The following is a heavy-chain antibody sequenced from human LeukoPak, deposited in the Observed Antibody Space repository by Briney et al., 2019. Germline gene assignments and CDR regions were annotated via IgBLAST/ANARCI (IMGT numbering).Heavy chain of an antibody. V-gene: IGHV3-7*01. CDR1: GFTFSSYW. CDR2: INHNGNVN. CDR3: ARTNWNSGGVDWFDP. D-gene: IGHD1-7*01. J-gene: IGHJ5*02. Sequence: PGGSLRLSCAASGFTFSSYWMNWARQAPGKGLEWVASINHNGNVNYYVDSVKGRFTISRDNAKNSLYLQMSNLRAEDTAVYYCARTNWNSGGVDWFDPWGQGTLVTVSS.